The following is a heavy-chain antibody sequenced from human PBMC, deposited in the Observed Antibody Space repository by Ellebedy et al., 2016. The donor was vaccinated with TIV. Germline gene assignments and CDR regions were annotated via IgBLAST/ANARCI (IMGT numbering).Heavy chain of an antibody. Sequence: GGSLRLSCAASGFTFSDHYLDWVRQAPGKGLEWVANIKQDGSEKYYVDSVKGRFSISRDNAKSSLYVQMNSLRDEDTAVYYCARDQWLGRAYYFDSWGQGTLVTVSS. D-gene: IGHD6-19*01. CDR3: ARDQWLGRAYYFDS. CDR2: IKQDGSEK. V-gene: IGHV3-7*01. CDR1: GFTFSDHY. J-gene: IGHJ4*02.